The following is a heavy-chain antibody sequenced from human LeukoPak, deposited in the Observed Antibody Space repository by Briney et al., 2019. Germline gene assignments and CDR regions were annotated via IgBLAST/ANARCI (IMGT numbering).Heavy chain of an antibody. CDR2: IYHSGST. D-gene: IGHD2-2*01. CDR3: ARLEDCSSTSCYPHAFDI. CDR1: GYSISSGYY. J-gene: IGHJ3*02. Sequence: SETLSLTCAVSGYSISSGYYWGWFRQPPAKGVEWVGSIYHSGSTDYNPPLKSRVTISVDTSKNRFSLKLSSVTAADTAVYYCARLEDCSSTSCYPHAFDIWGQGTMVTVSS. V-gene: IGHV4-38-2*01.